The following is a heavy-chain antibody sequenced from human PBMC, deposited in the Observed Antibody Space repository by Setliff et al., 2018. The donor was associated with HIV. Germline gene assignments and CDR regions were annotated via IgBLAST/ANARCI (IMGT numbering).Heavy chain of an antibody. CDR3: AILVIGVRPPVDW. V-gene: IGHV3-30*04. Sequence: GGSLRLSCAASGFTLSTYAMHWVRQAPGKGLEWVAFMSSDGREKYYADSVKDRFTISRDNSRNTMFVQMNSLRPEDTAIYYCAILVIGVRPPVDWWGQGALVTV. J-gene: IGHJ4*02. CDR1: GFTLSTYA. CDR2: MSSDGREK. D-gene: IGHD3-3*01.